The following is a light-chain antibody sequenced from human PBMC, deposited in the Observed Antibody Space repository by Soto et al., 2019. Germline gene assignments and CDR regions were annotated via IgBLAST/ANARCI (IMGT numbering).Light chain of an antibody. Sequence: VLTQSPATLSLSPGERATLSCSASENVRTFVDWYQQKPGQAPRLLIYGASNRATDIPARFSGSGSGTDFTLTISNLEPEDFAVYYCQQHSHWPPWTFGQGTRVEIQ. V-gene: IGKV3-11*01. CDR2: GAS. CDR1: ENVRTF. J-gene: IGKJ1*01. CDR3: QQHSHWPPWT.